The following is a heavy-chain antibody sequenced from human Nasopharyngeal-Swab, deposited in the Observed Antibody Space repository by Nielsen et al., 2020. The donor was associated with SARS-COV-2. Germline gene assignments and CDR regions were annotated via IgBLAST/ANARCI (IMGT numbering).Heavy chain of an antibody. Sequence: GESLKISCAASGFTFSSYAMSWVRQAPGKGLEWVSAISGSGGSTYYADSVKGRFTISRDNSKNSLYLQMNSLRAEDTAVYYCARAESTYYDFWSGYYFFDYWGQGTLVTVSS. CDR3: ARAESTYYDFWSGYYFFDY. V-gene: IGHV3-23*01. D-gene: IGHD3-3*01. CDR1: GFTFSSYA. CDR2: ISGSGGST. J-gene: IGHJ4*02.